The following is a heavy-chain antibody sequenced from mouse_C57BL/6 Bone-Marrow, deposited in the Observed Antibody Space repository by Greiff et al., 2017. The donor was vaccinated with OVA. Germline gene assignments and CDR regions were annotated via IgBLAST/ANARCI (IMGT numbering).Heavy chain of an antibody. CDR1: GYAFSSSW. CDR2: IYPGDGDT. J-gene: IGHJ4*01. Sequence: QVQLKQSGPELVKPGASVKISCKASGYAFSSSWMNWVKQRPGKGLEWIGRIYPGDGDTNYNGKFKGKATLTADKSSSTAYMQLSSLTSEDSAVYFCARRRFYAMDYWGQGTSVTVSS. CDR3: ARRRFYAMDY. V-gene: IGHV1-82*01.